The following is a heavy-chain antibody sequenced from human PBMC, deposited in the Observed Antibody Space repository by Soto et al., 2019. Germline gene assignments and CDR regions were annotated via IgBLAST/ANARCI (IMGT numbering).Heavy chain of an antibody. CDR2: IYYSGST. D-gene: IGHD6-19*01. J-gene: IGHJ3*02. Sequence: PSETLSLTCTVSGGSISSYYWSWIRQPPGKGLEWIGYIYYSGSTNYNPSLKSRVTISVDTSKNQFSLKLSSVTAADTAVYYCVRGNSSGRRDAFDIWGQGTMVTVSS. CDR3: VRGNSSGRRDAFDI. V-gene: IGHV4-59*01. CDR1: GGSISSYY.